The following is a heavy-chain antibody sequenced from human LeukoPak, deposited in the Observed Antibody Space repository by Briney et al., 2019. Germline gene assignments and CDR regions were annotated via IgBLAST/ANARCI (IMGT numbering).Heavy chain of an antibody. CDR3: ARGSRGYDFWSGYPNWFDP. V-gene: IGHV5-51*01. Sequence: GESLKISCKGSGYSFTSYWIGWVRQMPGKGLEGMGIIYPGDCDTRYSPFFQGQVTISADKSISTAYLQWSSLKASDTAMYYCARGSRGYDFWSGYPNWFDPWGQGTLVTVSS. CDR2: IYPGDCDT. J-gene: IGHJ5*02. CDR1: GYSFTSYW. D-gene: IGHD3-3*01.